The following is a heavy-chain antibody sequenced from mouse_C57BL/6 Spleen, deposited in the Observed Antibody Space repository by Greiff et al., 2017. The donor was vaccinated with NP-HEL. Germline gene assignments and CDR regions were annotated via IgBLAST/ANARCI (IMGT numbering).Heavy chain of an antibody. CDR3: ARERNYDRYYAMDY. CDR2: ISDGGSYT. CDR1: GFTFSSYA. V-gene: IGHV5-4*01. J-gene: IGHJ4*01. Sequence: DVMLVESGGGLVKPGGSLKLSCAASGFTFSSYAMSWVRQTPEKRLEWVATISDGGSYTYYPDNVKGRFTISRDNAKNNLYLQMSHLKSEDTAMYYCARERNYDRYYAMDYWGQGTSVTVSS. D-gene: IGHD2-4*01.